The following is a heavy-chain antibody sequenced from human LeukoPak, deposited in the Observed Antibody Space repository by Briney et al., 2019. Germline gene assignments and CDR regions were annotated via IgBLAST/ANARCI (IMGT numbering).Heavy chain of an antibody. CDR1: GFTFSSYG. V-gene: IGHV3-30*03. Sequence: GRSLRLSCAASGFTFSSYGMHWVRQAPGKGLGWVAVISFDGNNKYYADSVKGRFTISRDNSKNTLYLQMNSLRAEDTAVYYCARELLWLGELLYDYWGQGTLVTVSS. CDR3: ARELLWLGELLYDY. J-gene: IGHJ4*02. CDR2: ISFDGNNK. D-gene: IGHD3-10*01.